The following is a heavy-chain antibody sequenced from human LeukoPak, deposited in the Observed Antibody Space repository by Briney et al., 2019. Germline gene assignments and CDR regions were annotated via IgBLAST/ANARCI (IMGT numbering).Heavy chain of an antibody. CDR3: AKVGDGDYYFDY. Sequence: GGSLRLSCAASGFAFSSYGMHWVRQPPGKGLEWVAVIWYDGSNKYYADSVKGRFTISRDNSQNTLYLQMNSLRVEDTAMYYCAKVGDGDYYFDYWGQGNLVTVSS. CDR2: IWYDGSNK. J-gene: IGHJ4*02. V-gene: IGHV3-33*06. D-gene: IGHD4-17*01. CDR1: GFAFSSYG.